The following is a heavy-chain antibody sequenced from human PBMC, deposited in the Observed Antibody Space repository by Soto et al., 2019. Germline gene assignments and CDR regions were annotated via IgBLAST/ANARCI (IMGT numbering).Heavy chain of an antibody. J-gene: IGHJ4*02. CDR1: GFTFSSYE. CDR3: ARESMVATSIDY. V-gene: IGHV3-48*03. CDR2: ISSSGSTI. Sequence: RLSCAASGFTFSSYEMNWVRQAPGKGLEWVSYISSSGSTIYYADSVKGRFTISRDNAKNSLYLQMNSLRAEDTAVYYCARESMVATSIDYWGQGTLVTVSS. D-gene: IGHD5-12*01.